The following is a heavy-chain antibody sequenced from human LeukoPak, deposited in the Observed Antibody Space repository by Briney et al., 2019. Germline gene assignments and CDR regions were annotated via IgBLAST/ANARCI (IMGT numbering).Heavy chain of an antibody. V-gene: IGHV1-2*02. Sequence: ASVKVSCKASGYTFSDYYMHWVRQAPGQGLEWMGWINPNSGDTRFAQHFKGRVTMTTDTSISTTYMEMNSLTSDDTAVFYCARQGSGSYKLDYWGQGTPVTVSS. CDR2: INPNSGDT. CDR3: ARQGSGSYKLDY. CDR1: GYTFSDYY. J-gene: IGHJ4*02. D-gene: IGHD3-10*01.